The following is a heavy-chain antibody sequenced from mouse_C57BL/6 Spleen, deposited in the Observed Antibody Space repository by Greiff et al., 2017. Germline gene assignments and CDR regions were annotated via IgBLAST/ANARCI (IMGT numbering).Heavy chain of an antibody. V-gene: IGHV3-1*01. CDR2: ISYSGST. CDR1: GYSITSGYD. D-gene: IGHD3-2*02. Sequence: EVKLVESGPGMVKPSQSLSLTCTVTGYSITSGYDWHWIRHFPGNKLEWMGYISYSGSTNYNPSLKSRISITHDTSKNHFFLKLNSVTTEDTATYYCARQGSSGSVAYWGQGTLVTVSA. J-gene: IGHJ3*01. CDR3: ARQGSSGSVAY.